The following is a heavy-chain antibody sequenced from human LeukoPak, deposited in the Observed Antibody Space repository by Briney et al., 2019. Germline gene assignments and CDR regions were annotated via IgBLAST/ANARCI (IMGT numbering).Heavy chain of an antibody. J-gene: IGHJ6*02. Sequence: GGSLRLSCAASGLTFSGYGMHWVRQAPGKGLEWVAVIWYDGSNKYYADSVKGRFTISRDNSKNTLYLQMNSLRAEDTAVYYCARGSSPTGHYGMDVWGQGTTVTVSS. CDR3: ARGSSPTGHYGMDV. CDR1: GLTFSGYG. CDR2: IWYDGSNK. V-gene: IGHV3-33*08. D-gene: IGHD1-14*01.